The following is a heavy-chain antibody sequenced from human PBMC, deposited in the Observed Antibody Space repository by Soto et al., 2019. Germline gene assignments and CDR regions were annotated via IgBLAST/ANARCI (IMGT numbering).Heavy chain of an antibody. D-gene: IGHD3-10*01. V-gene: IGHV3-53*01. CDR3: SRAYGAGSYFSDY. CDR1: GFTVSSNY. CDR2: TYSDGNT. Sequence: EVLVMESGGGLIQPGGSPTLSCAASGFTVSSNYMVWVRQAPGKGLEWVSVTYSDGNTLYADSVKGRFTISRDDTKNTLFLQMDSLRAEDTAMYYCSRAYGAGSYFSDYWGQGTLVTVSS. J-gene: IGHJ4*02.